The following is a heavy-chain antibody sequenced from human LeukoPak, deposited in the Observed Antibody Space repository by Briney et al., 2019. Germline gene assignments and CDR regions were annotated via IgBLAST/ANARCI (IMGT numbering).Heavy chain of an antibody. D-gene: IGHD2-2*02. CDR3: AKDQCSSTSCYTYNWFDP. CDR2: ISWNSGSI. V-gene: IGHV3-9*01. CDR1: GFTFDDYA. Sequence: GGSLRLSCAASGFTFDDYAMHWVRQAPGKGLEWVSGISWNSGSIGYADSVKGRFTISRDNAKNSLYLQMSSLRAEDTALYYCAKDQCSSTSCYTYNWFDPWGQGTLVTVSS. J-gene: IGHJ5*02.